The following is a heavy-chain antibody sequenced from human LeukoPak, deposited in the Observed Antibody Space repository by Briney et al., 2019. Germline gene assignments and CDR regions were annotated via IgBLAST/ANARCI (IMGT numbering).Heavy chain of an antibody. CDR2: IAGRSDSI. CDR3: ARYSSSWSFDY. J-gene: IGHJ4*02. Sequence: GGSLRLSCGASRLTLSTYTMNWVRQAPGKGLEWVSHIAGRSDSIYYADSVKGRFTISRDNAENSLYLQMNSLRAEDTAVYYCARYSSSWSFDYWGQGTLVTVSS. V-gene: IGHV3-48*04. CDR1: RLTLSTYT. D-gene: IGHD6-13*01.